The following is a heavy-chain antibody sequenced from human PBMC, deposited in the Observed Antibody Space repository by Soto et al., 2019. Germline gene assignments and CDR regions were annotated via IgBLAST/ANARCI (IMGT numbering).Heavy chain of an antibody. D-gene: IGHD2-2*01. CDR1: GFTFSDYY. V-gene: IGHV3-11*06. CDR3: ARDFCSSTSCYSGFDY. J-gene: IGHJ4*02. Sequence: GGSLRLSCAASGFTFSDYYMSWIRQAPGKGLEWVSYISSSSSYTNYADSVKGRFTISRDNAKNSLYLQMNSLRAEDTAVYYCARDFCSSTSCYSGFDYWGQGTLVTVSS. CDR2: ISSSSSYT.